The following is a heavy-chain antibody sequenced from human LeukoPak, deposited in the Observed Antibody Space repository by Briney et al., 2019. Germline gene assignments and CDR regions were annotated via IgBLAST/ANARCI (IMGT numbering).Heavy chain of an antibody. CDR1: GLTFSSYA. Sequence: GGSLTLSCAASGLTFSSYAMTWVRQAPGKGLEWASTISSSGGTTHYADSVKGRFTISRDNSKNTLYLQMNSLRAEDTAVYYCANAPVYSSSWYGFYYWGQGTQVTVSS. CDR2: ISSSGGTT. V-gene: IGHV3-23*01. CDR3: ANAPVYSSSWYGFYY. J-gene: IGHJ4*02. D-gene: IGHD6-13*01.